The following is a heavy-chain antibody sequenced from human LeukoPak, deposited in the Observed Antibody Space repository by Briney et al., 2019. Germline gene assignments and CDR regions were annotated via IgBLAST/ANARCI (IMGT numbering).Heavy chain of an antibody. D-gene: IGHD6-19*01. CDR1: GFTFSSYA. J-gene: IGHJ4*02. CDR2: ISGSGGST. CDR3: ARAPRYSSGWYYDY. V-gene: IGHV3-23*01. Sequence: GGSLRLSCAASGFTFSSYAMSWVRQAPGKGLEWVSAISGSGGSTYYADSVKGRFTISRDNSKNTLYLQMNSLRAEDTAVYYCARAPRYSSGWYYDYWGQGTLVTVSS.